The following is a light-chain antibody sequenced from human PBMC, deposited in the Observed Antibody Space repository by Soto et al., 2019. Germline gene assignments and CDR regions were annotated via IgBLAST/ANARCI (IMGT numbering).Light chain of an antibody. CDR2: LNSDGSH. CDR1: SGHSSYA. CDR3: QTWGTGIHV. V-gene: IGLV4-69*01. J-gene: IGLJ1*01. Sequence: QPVLTQSPSASASLGASVKLTCTLSSGHSSYAIAWHQQQPEKGPRYLMKLNSDGSHSKGDGSPDRFSGSSSGAERYLIISSLQSEDEADYYCQTWGTGIHVFGTGTKLTVL.